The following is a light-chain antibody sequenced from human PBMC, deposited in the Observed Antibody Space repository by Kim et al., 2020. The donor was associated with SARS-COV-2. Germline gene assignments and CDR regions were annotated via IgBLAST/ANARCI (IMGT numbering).Light chain of an antibody. CDR2: DND. CDR1: SSNIGNNY. Sequence: QKVHISCSGRSSNIGNNYVSWDQQLPGTGPKLLIWDNDKRPSGIPDRFSAPKAGTAANLGITGLQTGDEADYYCGTWDSSLSVAVFGGGTQLTVL. V-gene: IGLV1-51*01. CDR3: GTWDSSLSVAV. J-gene: IGLJ2*01.